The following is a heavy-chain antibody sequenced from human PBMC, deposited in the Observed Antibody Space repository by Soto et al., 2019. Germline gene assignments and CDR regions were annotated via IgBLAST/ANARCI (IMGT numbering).Heavy chain of an antibody. CDR3: ARSYRRYCSGGSCYSYYSYYMDV. V-gene: IGHV4-59*01. CDR2: IYYSGST. CDR1: GGSISSYY. Sequence: QVQLQESGPGLVKPSETLSLTCTVSGGSISSYYWSWIRQPPGKGLEWIGYIYYSGSTNYNPSLWCRFTRSVDTSKNQFSLQRSSVSVADTAVYYCARSYRRYCSGGSCYSYYSYYMDVWGKGTTVTGSS. J-gene: IGHJ6*03. D-gene: IGHD2-15*01.